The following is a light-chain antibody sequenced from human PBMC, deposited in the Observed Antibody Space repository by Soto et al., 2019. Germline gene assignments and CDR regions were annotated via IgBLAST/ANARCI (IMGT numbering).Light chain of an antibody. V-gene: IGKV1-39*01. CDR3: QQSYSTPGT. CDR1: QSISSY. Sequence: DIQMTQSPSSLSASVGDRVTITCRASQSISSYLNWYQQKPGKAPKLLIYAASSLQSGVPSRFSGSGSGTDFTLTISSLQPEDFATYDCQQSYSTPGTLGQGTKVEIK. CDR2: AAS. J-gene: IGKJ1*01.